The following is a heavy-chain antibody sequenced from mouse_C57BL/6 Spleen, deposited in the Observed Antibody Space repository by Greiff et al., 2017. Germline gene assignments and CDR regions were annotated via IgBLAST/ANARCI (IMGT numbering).Heavy chain of an antibody. V-gene: IGHV3-1*01. CDR1: GYSITSGYD. D-gene: IGHD3-2*02. CDR3: ASGSSGYGWFAY. J-gene: IGHJ3*01. CDR2: ISYSGST. Sequence: EVMLVESGPGMVKPSQSLSLTCTVTGYSITSGYDWHWIRHFPGNKLEWMGYISYSGSTNYNPSLKSRISITHDTSKNHFFLKLNSVTTEDTATYYCASGSSGYGWFAYWGQGTLVTVSA.